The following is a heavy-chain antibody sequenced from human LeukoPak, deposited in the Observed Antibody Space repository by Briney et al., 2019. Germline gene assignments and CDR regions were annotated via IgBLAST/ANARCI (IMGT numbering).Heavy chain of an antibody. Sequence: PGGSLRLSCAASGFTLRGYGMHWVRQAPGKGLEWVAFIRYDGSDKSYADSVEGRFTISRDNSENTLYLQINSLRVEDTAVYYCAKDTPTTGYHLDSWGQGTLVTVSS. CDR1: GFTLRGYG. J-gene: IGHJ4*02. CDR3: AKDTPTTGYHLDS. V-gene: IGHV3-30*02. CDR2: IRYDGSDK. D-gene: IGHD1-1*01.